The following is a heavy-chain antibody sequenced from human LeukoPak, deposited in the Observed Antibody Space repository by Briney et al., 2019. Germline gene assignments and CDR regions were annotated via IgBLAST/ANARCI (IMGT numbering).Heavy chain of an antibody. D-gene: IGHD3-10*01. J-gene: IGHJ4*02. CDR1: GFTFSSYW. CDR3: ARDLVRGVIIQRSSYFDY. Sequence: GGSLRLSCAASGFTFSSYWMSWVRQAPGKGLEWVSSISSSSSYIYYADSVKGRFTISRDNAKNSLYLQMNSLRAEDTAVYYCARDLVRGVIIQRSSYFDYWGQGTLVTVSS. CDR2: ISSSSSYI. V-gene: IGHV3-21*01.